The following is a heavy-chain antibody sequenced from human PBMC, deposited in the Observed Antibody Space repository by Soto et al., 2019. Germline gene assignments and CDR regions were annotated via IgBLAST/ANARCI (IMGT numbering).Heavy chain of an antibody. Sequence: QITLKESGPTLVKPTETLTLTCTFSGFSLSTNGVAVGWIRQPPGKALEWLGLFYWDDDKRYSPSLEGRLTTPRDTSKNQVVLTMTNMDPVDAGTYYCVYRKGAATGTGNWFDPWGQGIPVTVSS. J-gene: IGHJ5*02. D-gene: IGHD1-1*01. CDR2: FYWDDDK. CDR3: VYRKGAATGTGNWFDP. CDR1: GFSLSTNGVA. V-gene: IGHV2-5*04.